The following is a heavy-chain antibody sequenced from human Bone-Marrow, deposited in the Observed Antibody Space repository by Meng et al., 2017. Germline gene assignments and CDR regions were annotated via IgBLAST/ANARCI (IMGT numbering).Heavy chain of an antibody. Sequence: GESLKISCAASGFTFSNAWMTWVRQAPGKGLEWIGRMKSNVDGGTVDYAAAVKGRFFISRDDSENTFYLQMNSLKTEDTAVYYCSGHVDYGGHGTLVTVSS. CDR2: MKSNVDGGTV. V-gene: IGHV3-15*01. CDR1: GFTFSNAW. CDR3: SGHVDY. J-gene: IGHJ4*01.